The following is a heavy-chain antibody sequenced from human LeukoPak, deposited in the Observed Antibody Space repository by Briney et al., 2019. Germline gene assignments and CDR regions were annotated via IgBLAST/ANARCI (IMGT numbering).Heavy chain of an antibody. CDR1: GFTFSSYA. Sequence: GGSLRLFCSASGFTFSSYAMHWVRQAPGKGLEYVSAISSNGGSTYYADSVKGRFTISRDNSKNTLYLQMSSLRAEDTAVYYCVKDRYSSSWYPFDYWGQGTLVTSPQ. CDR3: VKDRYSSSWYPFDY. CDR2: ISSNGGST. V-gene: IGHV3-64D*06. J-gene: IGHJ4*02. D-gene: IGHD6-13*01.